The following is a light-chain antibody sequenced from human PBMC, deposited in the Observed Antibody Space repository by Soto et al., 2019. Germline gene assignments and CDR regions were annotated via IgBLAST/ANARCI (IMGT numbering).Light chain of an antibody. CDR3: QQYNNWPPS. J-gene: IGKJ5*01. V-gene: IGKV3-15*01. CDR1: QSVSSS. CDR2: GAS. Sequence: EIVITQSPSPLSVSPGERATLSCWASQSVSSSLAWYQPTPGQAPRLLIYGASPRETGIPARFIGSGAGTEFTLTISSLQSEDFAVSYCQQYNNWPPSFCQGTRLEIK.